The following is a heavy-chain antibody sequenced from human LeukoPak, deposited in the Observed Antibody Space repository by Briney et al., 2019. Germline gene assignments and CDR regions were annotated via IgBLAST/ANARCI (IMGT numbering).Heavy chain of an antibody. J-gene: IGHJ4*02. CDR3: ARLGRGSGYYFIAFDY. CDR1: GYTFTGYY. CDR2: INPNSGGT. D-gene: IGHD3-22*01. V-gene: IGHV1-2*02. Sequence: ASVKVSCKASGYTFTGYYMHWVRQAPGQGLEWMGWINPNSGGTNYAQKFQGRVTMTRDTSISTAYMELSRLRSDDTAVYYCARLGRGSGYYFIAFDYWGQGTLVTVSS.